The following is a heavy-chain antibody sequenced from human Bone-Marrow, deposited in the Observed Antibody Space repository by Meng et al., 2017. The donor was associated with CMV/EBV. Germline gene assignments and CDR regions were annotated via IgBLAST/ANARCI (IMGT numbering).Heavy chain of an antibody. CDR3: ARGGVQRDYDFWSGYSSGLYYGMDV. CDR1: GYTFTSYG. D-gene: IGHD3-3*01. Sequence: ASVRVSCKASGYTFTSYGICWVRQAPGQGLEWMGWISAYNGNTNYAQKLQGRVTMTTDTSTSTAYMELRSLRSDDTAVYYCARGGVQRDYDFWSGYSSGLYYGMDVWGQGTTVTVSS. CDR2: ISAYNGNT. J-gene: IGHJ6*02. V-gene: IGHV1-18*01.